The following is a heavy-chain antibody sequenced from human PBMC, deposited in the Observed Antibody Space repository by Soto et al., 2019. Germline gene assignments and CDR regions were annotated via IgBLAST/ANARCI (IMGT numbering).Heavy chain of an antibody. D-gene: IGHD3-3*01. Sequence: PGGSLRLSCAASGFTFSSYGMHWVRQAPGKGLEWVAVIWYDGSNKYYADSVKGRFTISRDNSKNTLYLQMNSLRAEDTAVYYCARGERFLEWLPLDYWGQGTLVTVSS. CDR1: GFTFSSYG. V-gene: IGHV3-33*01. J-gene: IGHJ4*02. CDR2: IWYDGSNK. CDR3: ARGERFLEWLPLDY.